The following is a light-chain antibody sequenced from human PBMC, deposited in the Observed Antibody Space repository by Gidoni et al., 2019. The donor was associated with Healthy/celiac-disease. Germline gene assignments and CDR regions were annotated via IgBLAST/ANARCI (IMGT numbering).Light chain of an antibody. CDR2: DAS. J-gene: IGKJ2*01. CDR3: QQRSNWHPTT. CDR1: QSVSSY. Sequence: EIVLTQSPATLSLSPGERATLSCRASQSVSSYLAWYQQKPGQAPRLLIYDASNRATGIQARFSGSGSGKDFTLTISSLEPEDFAVYYCQQRSNWHPTTFGQGTKLEIK. V-gene: IGKV3-11*01.